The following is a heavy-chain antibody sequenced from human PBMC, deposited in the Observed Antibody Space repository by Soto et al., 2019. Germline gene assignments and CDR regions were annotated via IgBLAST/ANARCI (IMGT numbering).Heavy chain of an antibody. CDR3: ARESRWTADN. V-gene: IGHV3-11*01. J-gene: IGHJ4*02. Sequence: QVQLVESGGGLVKPGGSLRLSCAASGFTFSGYYMTWIRQAPGKGLEWVAYITSSGNSVYYADSVEGRFTISRDNAKNSLYLQMNSLRVEYTAVYYCARESRWTADNWGQGTLVTVSS. CDR2: ITSSGNSV. D-gene: IGHD1-1*01. CDR1: GFTFSGYY.